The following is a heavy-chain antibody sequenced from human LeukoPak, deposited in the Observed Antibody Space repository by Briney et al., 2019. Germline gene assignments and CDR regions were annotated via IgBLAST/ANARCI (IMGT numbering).Heavy chain of an antibody. J-gene: IGHJ6*02. CDR1: GDSFGTYG. CDR2: FNPIFGSA. V-gene: IGHV1-69*06. Sequence: SVKVSCKASGDSFGTYGITWVRQAPGEGLEWMGGFNPIFGSAQYAQKFQGGVTIIADKFTSTAYMEVSSLRSEDTAVYYCARDQKVGATPYFGMDVWGQGTTVTVSS. D-gene: IGHD1-26*01. CDR3: ARDQKVGATPYFGMDV.